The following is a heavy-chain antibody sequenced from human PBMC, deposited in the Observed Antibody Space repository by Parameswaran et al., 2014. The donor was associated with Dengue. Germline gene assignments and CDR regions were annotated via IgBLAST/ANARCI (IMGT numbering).Heavy chain of an antibody. Sequence: VRQAPGKGLEWLARIKSKNDGGAIDYVPPLKDRFTISRDDSKDMVYLLMNSLKTEDTAVYYCTTDPRYWGQGTLVTVSS. CDR2: IKSKNDGGAI. J-gene: IGHJ4*02. CDR3: TTDPRY. V-gene: IGHV3-15*01.